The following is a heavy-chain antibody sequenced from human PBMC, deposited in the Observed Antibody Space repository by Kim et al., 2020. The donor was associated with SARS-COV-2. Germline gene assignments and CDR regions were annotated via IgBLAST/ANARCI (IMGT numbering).Heavy chain of an antibody. V-gene: IGHV3-66*01. J-gene: IGHJ6*01. CDR3: ARDATDYGDYWSGYYYCM. CDR2: IYSGGST. D-gene: IGHD4-17*01. CDR1: GFTVSSNY. Sequence: GGSLRLSCAASGFTVSSNYMSWVRQAPGKGLEWVSVIYSGGSTYYADSVKGSFTISRDNSKNTLYLHMNSLRAEDTAVYYCARDATDYGDYWSGYYYCM.